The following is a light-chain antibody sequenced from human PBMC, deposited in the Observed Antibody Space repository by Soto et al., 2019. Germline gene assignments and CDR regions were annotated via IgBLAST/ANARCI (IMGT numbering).Light chain of an antibody. J-gene: IGKJ1*01. CDR2: GAS. Sequence: IVLTQSPGTLSLSPGDRATLSCRASQTVTNNYLAWYQQQPGQAPRLLIYGASSRATGIPDKFRGSGSGADFALTISRLEPEDFAVYYCQHFGSSPPWPFGQGTKVDIK. CDR1: QTVTNNY. V-gene: IGKV3-20*01. CDR3: QHFGSSPPWP.